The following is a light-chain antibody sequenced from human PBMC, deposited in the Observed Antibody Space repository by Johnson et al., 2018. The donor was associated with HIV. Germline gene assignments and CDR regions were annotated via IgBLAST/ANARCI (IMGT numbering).Light chain of an antibody. CDR3: GTWDSSLSARYV. CDR1: SSNIGNNY. V-gene: IGLV1-51*01. J-gene: IGLJ1*01. CDR2: ENN. Sequence: QAVLTQPPSVSAAPGQKVTISCSGSSSNIGNNYVSWYRQLPGTAPKLLIYENNKRPSGIPDRFSGSTSGTSATLGITGLQTGDEADYYCGTWDSSLSARYVFVTWTKVTVL.